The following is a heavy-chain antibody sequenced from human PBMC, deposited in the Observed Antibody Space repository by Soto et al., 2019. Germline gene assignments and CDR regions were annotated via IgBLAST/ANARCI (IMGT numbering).Heavy chain of an antibody. CDR3: AKGFRFLEGYYYYGMDV. J-gene: IGHJ6*02. CDR2: ISYDGSNK. D-gene: IGHD3-3*01. CDR1: GFTFSSYG. V-gene: IGHV3-30*18. Sequence: QVQLVESGGGVVQPGRSLRLSCAASGFTFSSYGMHWVRQAPGKGLEWVAVISYDGSNKYYADSVKGRFTISRDNSKNTLYLQMNSLRAEDTAVYYCAKGFRFLEGYYYYGMDVWDQGTTVTVSS.